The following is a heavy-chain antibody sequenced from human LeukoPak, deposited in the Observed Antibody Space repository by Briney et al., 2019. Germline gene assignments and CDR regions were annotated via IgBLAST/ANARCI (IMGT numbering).Heavy chain of an antibody. CDR3: ARDGLQLSAFDI. Sequence: SLRLSCAASGFTFSSYAMHWVRQAPGKGLEWVAVISYDGSNKYYADSVKGRFTISRDNSKNTLYLQMNSPRAEDTAVYYCARDGLQLSAFDIWGQGTMVTVSS. V-gene: IGHV3-30*04. D-gene: IGHD5-24*01. J-gene: IGHJ3*02. CDR1: GFTFSSYA. CDR2: ISYDGSNK.